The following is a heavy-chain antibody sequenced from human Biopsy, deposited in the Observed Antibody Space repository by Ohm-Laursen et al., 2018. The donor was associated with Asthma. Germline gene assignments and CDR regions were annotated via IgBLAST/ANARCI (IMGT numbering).Heavy chain of an antibody. J-gene: IGHJ3*02. CDR2: INAGNGNT. CDR3: ARTYYDFLTGQVNDAFAM. Sequence: PSVSPSCKASGYTFINFAIHSVRQAPGQRLERMGWINAGNGNTKYSQKFQGRVTISRDTSASTAYMDLSSLRSEDTAVYYWARTYYDFLTGQVNDAFAMWGQGTMVTVSS. CDR1: GYTFINFA. D-gene: IGHD3-9*01. V-gene: IGHV1-3*01.